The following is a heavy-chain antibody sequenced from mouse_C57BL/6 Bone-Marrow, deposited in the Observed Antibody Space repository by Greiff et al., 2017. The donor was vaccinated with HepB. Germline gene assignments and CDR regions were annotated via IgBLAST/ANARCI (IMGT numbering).Heavy chain of an antibody. Sequence: EVQLQQSGPGMVKPSQSLSLTCTVTGYSITSGYDWHWIRHFPGNKLEWMGYISYSGSTNYNPSLKSRISITHDTSKNHFFLKLNSVTTEDTATYYCARVNWCYAMDYWGQGTSVTVSS. CDR3: ARVNWCYAMDY. CDR1: GYSITSGYD. CDR2: ISYSGST. J-gene: IGHJ4*01. D-gene: IGHD4-1*01. V-gene: IGHV3-1*01.